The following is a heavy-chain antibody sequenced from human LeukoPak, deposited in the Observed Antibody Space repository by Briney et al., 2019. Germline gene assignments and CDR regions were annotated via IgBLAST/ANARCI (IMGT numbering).Heavy chain of an antibody. J-gene: IGHJ1*01. D-gene: IGHD2-2*02. Sequence: SETLSLTCTVSGGSISSSSYYWGWIRQPPGKGLEWIGSIYYSGSTYYNPSLKSRVTISVDTSKNQFSLKLSSVTAADTAVYYRARSLVVPAAIQYFQHWGQGTLVTVSS. CDR3: ARSLVVPAAIQYFQH. CDR1: GGSISSSSYY. V-gene: IGHV4-39*07. CDR2: IYYSGST.